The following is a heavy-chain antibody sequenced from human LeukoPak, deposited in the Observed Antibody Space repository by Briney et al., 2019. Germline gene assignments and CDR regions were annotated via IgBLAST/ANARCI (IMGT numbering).Heavy chain of an antibody. CDR1: GGSISSGSYY. CDR2: IYTSGST. D-gene: IGHD6-6*01. V-gene: IGHV4-61*02. Sequence: SETLSLTCTVSGGSISSGSYYWSWIRQPAGKGLEWIGRIYTSGSTNYNPSPKSRVTISVDTSKNQFSLKLSSVTAADTAVYYCAGRIPARYYMDVWGKGTTVTVSS. J-gene: IGHJ6*03. CDR3: AGRIPARYYMDV.